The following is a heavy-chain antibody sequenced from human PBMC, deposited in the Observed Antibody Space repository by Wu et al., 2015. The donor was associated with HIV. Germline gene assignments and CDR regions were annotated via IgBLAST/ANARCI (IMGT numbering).Heavy chain of an antibody. V-gene: IGHV1-69*05. D-gene: IGHD6-19*01. J-gene: IGHJ3*01. CDR3: ATYPGWTGVLDAFDV. CDR1: GGTFTTYG. Sequence: QVRLVQSGAEVQKPGSSVKVSCKASGGTFTTYGISWVRQAPGQGLEWMGRIIPTSGTSNYAQKFHGRLSITTDESTSTAFMELSSLTSEDSAIYFCATYPGWTGVLDAFDVWGQGTMVTVSS. CDR2: IIPTSGTS.